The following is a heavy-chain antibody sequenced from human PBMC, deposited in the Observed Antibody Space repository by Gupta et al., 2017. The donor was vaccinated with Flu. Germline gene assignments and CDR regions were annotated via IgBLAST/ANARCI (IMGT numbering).Heavy chain of an antibody. CDR3: ARGATATSDAFDI. D-gene: IGHD5-12*01. Sequence: QVQLVQSGAEVKKPGSSVKVSCKASGGSFSSYAIRWVRQAPGQGLEWMGGIIPIFGTVNYAQKFQGRVTITADKSTSTAYMELSSLRSEDTAVYYCARGATATSDAFDIWGQGTMVTVSS. J-gene: IGHJ3*02. CDR1: GGSFSSYA. V-gene: IGHV1-69*06. CDR2: IIPIFGTV.